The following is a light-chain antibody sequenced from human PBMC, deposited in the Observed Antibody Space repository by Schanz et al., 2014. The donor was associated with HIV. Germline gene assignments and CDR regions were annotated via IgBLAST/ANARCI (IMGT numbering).Light chain of an antibody. CDR3: AVWDDSLNGVV. Sequence: QSVLTQPPSVSGAPGQRVTISCTGSSSTIGTGYDVHWYQQLPGTAPKLLIYGNSNRPSGVPARFSGSKSGTSASLAISGLQSADESDYYCAVWDDSLNGVVFGGGTKLTVL. J-gene: IGLJ2*01. CDR1: SSTIGTGYD. V-gene: IGLV1-40*01. CDR2: GNS.